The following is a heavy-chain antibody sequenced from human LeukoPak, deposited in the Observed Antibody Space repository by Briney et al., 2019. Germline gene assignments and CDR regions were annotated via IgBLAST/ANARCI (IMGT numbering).Heavy chain of an antibody. V-gene: IGHV3-23*01. CDR2: ISVSGGSI. CDR3: AKEHSVLTMMRGLDS. Sequence: GGSLRLSCTASGFTFSNYALHWVRQAPGKGLEWVSGISVSGGSIYYADSVTGRFTISRDNSKDTLYLQMNSLRVEDTALYYCAKEHSVLTMMRGLDSWGQGTLVTVSS. D-gene: IGHD3-22*01. J-gene: IGHJ4*02. CDR1: GFTFSNYA.